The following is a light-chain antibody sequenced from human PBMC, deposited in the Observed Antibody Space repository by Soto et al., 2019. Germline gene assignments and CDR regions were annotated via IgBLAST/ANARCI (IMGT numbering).Light chain of an antibody. CDR2: DDT. CDR1: IIGVRS. J-gene: IGLJ3*02. V-gene: IGLV3-21*02. Sequence: SYELTQPPSVSVAPGQTAAIPCGGDIIGVRSVHWYRQTPGQTPILVVYDDTDWPSGIPERFSGSKTGTLATLTISRVEAGDEADYYCQVWDSRSDHVLFGGGTKVTVL. CDR3: QVWDSRSDHVL.